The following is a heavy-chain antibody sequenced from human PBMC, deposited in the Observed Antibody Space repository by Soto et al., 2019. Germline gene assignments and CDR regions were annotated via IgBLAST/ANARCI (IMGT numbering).Heavy chain of an antibody. V-gene: IGHV4-34*01. CDR1: GGSFSGYY. D-gene: IGHD2-2*01. CDR2: INHSGST. J-gene: IGHJ6*02. Sequence: SETLFLTCAVYGGSFSGYYCYWIRQPPGKGLEWIGEINHSGSTNYNPPLKSRVTISVDTSKNQFSLKVSSVTAADTAVYYCARGSPIVLVPAALAPAPLRRGMDVWGQGTTVTVSS. CDR3: ARGSPIVLVPAALAPAPLRRGMDV.